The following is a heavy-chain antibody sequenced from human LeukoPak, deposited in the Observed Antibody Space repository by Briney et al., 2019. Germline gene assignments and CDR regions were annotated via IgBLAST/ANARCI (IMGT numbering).Heavy chain of an antibody. J-gene: IGHJ4*02. D-gene: IGHD5-18*01. Sequence: GGSLRLSCAASGFIFSAYGMHWVRQAPGKGLEWVAVISYDGSNKYYADSVKGRFTISRDNSKNTLYLQMNSLRAEDTAVYYCARGFSYGREESSDYWGQGTLVTVSS. CDR3: ARGFSYGREESSDY. V-gene: IGHV3-30*19. CDR2: ISYDGSNK. CDR1: GFIFSAYG.